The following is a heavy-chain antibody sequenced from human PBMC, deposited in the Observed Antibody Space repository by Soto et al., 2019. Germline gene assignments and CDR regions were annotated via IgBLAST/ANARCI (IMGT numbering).Heavy chain of an antibody. V-gene: IGHV4-59*01. CDR2: IYYSGST. CDR3: ARLFDSSGYYHARWFDP. J-gene: IGHJ5*02. D-gene: IGHD3-22*01. Sequence: SETLSLTCTVSGGSISSYYWSWIRQPPGKGLEWIGYIYYSGSTNYNPSLKSRVTISVDTSKNQFSLKLSSVTAADTAVYYCARLFDSSGYYHARWFDPWGQGTLVTVSS. CDR1: GGSISSYY.